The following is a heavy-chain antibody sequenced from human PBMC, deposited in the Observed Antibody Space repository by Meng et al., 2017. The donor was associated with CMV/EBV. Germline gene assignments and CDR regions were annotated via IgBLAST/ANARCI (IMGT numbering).Heavy chain of an antibody. D-gene: IGHD2-2*02. CDR1: TFSGYS. CDR3: ARDLGGCSSTSCYKGWFYP. V-gene: IGHV3-21*01. Sequence: TFSGYSMNCVRQAPGKGLEWVSSISSSSSYIYYADSVKGRFTISRDNAKNSLYLQMNSLRAEDTAVYYCARDLGGCSSTSCYKGWFYPWGQGTLVTVSS. J-gene: IGHJ5*02. CDR2: ISSSSSYI.